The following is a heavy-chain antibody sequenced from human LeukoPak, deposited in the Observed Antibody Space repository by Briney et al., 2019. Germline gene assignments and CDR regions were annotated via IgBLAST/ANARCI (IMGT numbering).Heavy chain of an antibody. CDR1: GFTFSSYG. CDR3: AKDGAPLVVGYYFDY. D-gene: IGHD3-22*01. CDR2: ISYDGSNK. J-gene: IGHJ4*02. V-gene: IGHV3-30*18. Sequence: GGSLRLSCAASGFTFSSYGMHWVRQAPGKGLEWVAVISYDGSNKYYADSVKGRFTISRDNSKNTLYLQMNSLRAEDTAVYYCAKDGAPLVVGYYFDYWGQGTLVTVSS.